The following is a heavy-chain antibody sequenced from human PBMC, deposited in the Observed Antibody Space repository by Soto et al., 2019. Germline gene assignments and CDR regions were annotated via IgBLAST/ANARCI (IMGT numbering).Heavy chain of an antibody. D-gene: IGHD1-26*01. Sequence: QVQLQESGPGLVKPSGTLSLTCAVSGGSIRSNNWWSWVRQPPGKGLEWIGEIFQSGSTHYNPSLKTRVIISVDKSKNQFSLNLSSVTAADTAVYYCARVYSGSYSGYWGQGTLVTVSS. CDR2: IFQSGST. J-gene: IGHJ4*02. V-gene: IGHV4-4*02. CDR1: GGSIRSNNW. CDR3: ARVYSGSYSGY.